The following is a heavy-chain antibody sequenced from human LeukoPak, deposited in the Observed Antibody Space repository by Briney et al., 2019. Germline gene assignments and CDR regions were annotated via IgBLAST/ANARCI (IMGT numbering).Heavy chain of an antibody. CDR3: AREDFGDNGDAFDI. J-gene: IGHJ3*02. CDR1: GFTFSSYE. D-gene: IGHD4-17*01. V-gene: IGHV3-48*03. Sequence: PGGSLRLSCAASGFTFSSYEMNWVRQAPGRGLEWVSYISSSGYNIYYADSVKGRFTVSRDNAKNSLYLQMNSLTAEDTGLYYCAREDFGDNGDAFDIWGQGTLVTVSS. CDR2: ISSSGYNI.